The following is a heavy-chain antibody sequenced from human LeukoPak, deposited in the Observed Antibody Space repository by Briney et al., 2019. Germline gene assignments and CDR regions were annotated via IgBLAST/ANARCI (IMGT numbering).Heavy chain of an antibody. CDR1: GGSISSYY. Sequence: SETLSLTCTVSGGSISSYYWSWIRQPPGKGLGWIGYIYYSGSTNYNPSLKSRVTISVDTSKNQFSLKLSSVTAADTAVYYCARGLAVAEFDYWGQGTLVTVSS. CDR3: ARGLAVAEFDY. CDR2: IYYSGST. V-gene: IGHV4-59*01. J-gene: IGHJ4*02. D-gene: IGHD6-19*01.